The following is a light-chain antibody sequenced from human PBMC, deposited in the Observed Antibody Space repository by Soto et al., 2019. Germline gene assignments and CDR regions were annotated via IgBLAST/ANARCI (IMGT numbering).Light chain of an antibody. Sequence: QSAQTQPRSASWSPGQSVTIACTGTSSDVGGYNYVSWYQQHPGKAPKLMIYEVSKRPSGVPDRFSGSKSGNTASLTVSGLQAEDEADYYCSSYAGSNNYVFGTGTKVTVL. CDR1: SSDVGGYNY. CDR2: EVS. J-gene: IGLJ1*01. CDR3: SSYAGSNNYV. V-gene: IGLV2-8*01.